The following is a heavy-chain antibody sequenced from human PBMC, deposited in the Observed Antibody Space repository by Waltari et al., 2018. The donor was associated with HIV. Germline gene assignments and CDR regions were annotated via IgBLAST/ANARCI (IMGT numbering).Heavy chain of an antibody. V-gene: IGHV3-30*04. CDR3: AGGDPFDY. J-gene: IGHJ4*02. D-gene: IGHD2-21*01. CDR2: ISYDGSNK. CDR1: GFTFSSYA. Sequence: QVQLVESGGGVVQPGRSLRLSCAAAGFTFSSYAMHWVRQAPGKGLEWVAVISYDGSNKYYADSVKGRFTISRDNSKNTLYLQMNSLRAEDTAVYYCAGGDPFDYWGQGTLVTVSS.